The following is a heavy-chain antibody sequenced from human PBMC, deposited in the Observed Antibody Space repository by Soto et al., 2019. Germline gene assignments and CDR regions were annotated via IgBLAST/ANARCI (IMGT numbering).Heavy chain of an antibody. V-gene: IGHV3-11*05. J-gene: IGHJ4*02. CDR2: ISTTGSYT. CDR3: ARIVGARLNDY. CDR1: GFTFSDYY. Sequence: QVQLVESGGGLVKPGGSLRLSCAASGFTFSDYYMTWFRQAPGKGLEWLSCISTTGSYTNYADYVKGRFTISRDNAENSLYLQMYSLRVEDTAVYYCARIVGARLNDYWGQGTLVTVS. D-gene: IGHD1-26*01.